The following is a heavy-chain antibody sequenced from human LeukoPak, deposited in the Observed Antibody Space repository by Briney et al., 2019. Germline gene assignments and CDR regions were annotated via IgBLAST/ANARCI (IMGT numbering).Heavy chain of an antibody. CDR2: IYSGGST. V-gene: IGHV3-53*01. Sequence: PGGSLRLSCAASGFTFSSYTINWVRQAPGKGLEWVSVIYSGGSTYYADSVKGRFTISRDNSKNTLYLQMNSLRAEDTAVYYCARDSGSGSYAFDYWGQGTLVTVSS. D-gene: IGHD1-26*01. CDR1: GFTFSSYT. CDR3: ARDSGSGSYAFDY. J-gene: IGHJ4*02.